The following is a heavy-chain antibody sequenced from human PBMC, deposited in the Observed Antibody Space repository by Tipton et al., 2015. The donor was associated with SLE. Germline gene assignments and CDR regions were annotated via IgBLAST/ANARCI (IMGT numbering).Heavy chain of an antibody. V-gene: IGHV4-38-2*01. CDR1: GYSICSGYY. CDR3: AVAVVPAGMDV. Sequence: GLVKPSETLSLTCAVSGYSICSGYYWGWIRQPPGKGLEWIGSIYHSGSTYYNPSLKSRVTISVDTSKNQLSLKLSSVTAADTAVYYCAVAVVPAGMDVWGQGTTVTVSS. CDR2: IYHSGST. J-gene: IGHJ6*02. D-gene: IGHD2-15*01.